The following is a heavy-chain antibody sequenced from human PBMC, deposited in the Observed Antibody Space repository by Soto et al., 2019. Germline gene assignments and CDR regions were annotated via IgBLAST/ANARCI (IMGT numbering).Heavy chain of an antibody. CDR2: INEDSSYI. CDR1: GLSFISYT. CDR3: VRDFGWYFRSGYMDV. J-gene: IGHJ6*03. V-gene: IGHV3-21*02. Sequence: EVQLVKSGGGLVRPGGPLRLPWAASGLSFISYTMTWFRRAPGKGLGWVSSINEDSSYIYYAHSLRGRFTISRDNAKDSLYLQMNSLRAEDTAVYYCVRDFGWYFRSGYMDVWGDGATVTVSS. D-gene: IGHD3-3*01.